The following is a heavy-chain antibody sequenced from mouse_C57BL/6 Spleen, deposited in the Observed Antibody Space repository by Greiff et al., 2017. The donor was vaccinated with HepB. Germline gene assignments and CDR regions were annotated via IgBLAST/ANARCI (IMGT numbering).Heavy chain of an antibody. Sequence: EVKLQESGPGLVKPSQSLSLTCSVTGYSITSGYYWNWIRQFPGNKLEWMGYISYDGSNNYNPSLKNRISITRDTSKNQFFLKLNSVTTEDTATYYCARGEVYYDSFDYWGQGTTLTVSS. D-gene: IGHD2-4*01. CDR2: ISYDGSN. CDR1: GYSITSGYY. J-gene: IGHJ2*01. V-gene: IGHV3-6*01. CDR3: ARGEVYYDSFDY.